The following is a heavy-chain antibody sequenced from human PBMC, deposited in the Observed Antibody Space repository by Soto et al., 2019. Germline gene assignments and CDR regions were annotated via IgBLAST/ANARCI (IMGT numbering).Heavy chain of an antibody. CDR3: ARDLFSYDSSGYYANWFDP. V-gene: IGHV4-31*03. CDR2: IYYSGST. J-gene: IGHJ5*02. Sequence: SETLSLTCTVSGGSISSGGYYWSWIRQHPGKGLEWIGYIYYSGSTYYNPSLKSRVTISVDTSKNQFSLKLSSVTAADTAVYYCARDLFSYDSSGYYANWFDPWGQGTLVTVS. D-gene: IGHD3-22*01. CDR1: GGSISSGGYY.